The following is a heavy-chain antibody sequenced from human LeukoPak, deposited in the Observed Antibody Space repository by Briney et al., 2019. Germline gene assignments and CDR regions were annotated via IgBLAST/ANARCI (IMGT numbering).Heavy chain of an antibody. J-gene: IGHJ5*02. CDR1: GYSFTNYW. V-gene: IGHV5-10-1*01. CDR3: ARLGEEWLVHNWFDP. CDR2: IDPRDSYS. Sequence: RGESLKIPCKGFGYSFTNYWITWVRQMPGKGLEWMGRIDPRDSYSNYSPSFQGHVTISVDKSINTVYLHWNSLKASDTAMYYCARLGEEWLVHNWFDPWGQGTLVTVSS. D-gene: IGHD6-19*01.